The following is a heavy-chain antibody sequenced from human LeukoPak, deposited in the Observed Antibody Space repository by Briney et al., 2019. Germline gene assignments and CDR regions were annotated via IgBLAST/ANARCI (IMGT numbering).Heavy chain of an antibody. V-gene: IGHV3-48*02. CDR3: AKGQRYHGSGYNFDY. D-gene: IGHD3-10*01. CDR2: ISSTSKTI. CDR1: GFTFTTYG. J-gene: IGHJ4*02. Sequence: PGGSLRLSCAASGFTFTTYGMSWVRQAPGKGLEWVSYISSTSKTIYYPDSVKGRFTISRDNAKNSLYLQMNSLRDEDTAIYYCAKGQRYHGSGYNFDYWGQGALVTVSS.